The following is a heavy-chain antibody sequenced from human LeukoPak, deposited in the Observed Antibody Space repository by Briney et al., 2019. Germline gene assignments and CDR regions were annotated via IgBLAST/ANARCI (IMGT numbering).Heavy chain of an antibody. CDR3: ARAGGSGSYYKAIDY. Sequence: SETLSLTCTVPGGSISSYYWSWIRQPPGKGLEWIGYIYYSGSTNYNPSLKSRVTISVDTSKNQFSLKLSSVTAADTAVYYCARAGGSGSYYKAIDYWGQGTLVTVSS. CDR2: IYYSGST. CDR1: GGSISSYY. J-gene: IGHJ4*02. D-gene: IGHD3-10*01. V-gene: IGHV4-59*01.